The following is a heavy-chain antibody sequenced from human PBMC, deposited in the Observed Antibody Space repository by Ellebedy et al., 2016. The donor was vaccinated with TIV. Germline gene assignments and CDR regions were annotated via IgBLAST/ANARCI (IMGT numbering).Heavy chain of an antibody. CDR2: ISAYNGNT. Sequence: ASVKVSXXAFGYSFNKNGFTWVRQAPGQGLEWMGWISAYNGNTNYAQKLQGRVTMTRDTSTTTAYMELRSLRSDDTAVYYCVSERQYCSGGRCYSPHFGYWGQGTLVTVSS. V-gene: IGHV1-18*01. J-gene: IGHJ4*02. D-gene: IGHD2-15*01. CDR1: GYSFNKNG. CDR3: VSERQYCSGGRCYSPHFGY.